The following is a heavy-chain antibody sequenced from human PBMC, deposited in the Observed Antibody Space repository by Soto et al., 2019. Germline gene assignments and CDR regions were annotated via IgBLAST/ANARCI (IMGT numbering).Heavy chain of an antibody. J-gene: IGHJ4*02. V-gene: IGHV3-74*01. CDR1: GFTFSSYW. D-gene: IGHD2-15*01. CDR3: ARVSQGTYCRGGNCYSDY. CDR2: INGDGIST. Sequence: EVQLVESGGDLVQPGGSLRLSCEASGFTFSSYWMHWVRQDPEKGLVWVSRINGDGISTSYADSVKGRFTISRDNAKDTLYLNMNSLGAEDTAVYYCARVSQGTYCRGGNCYSDYWGQGTLVTVSS.